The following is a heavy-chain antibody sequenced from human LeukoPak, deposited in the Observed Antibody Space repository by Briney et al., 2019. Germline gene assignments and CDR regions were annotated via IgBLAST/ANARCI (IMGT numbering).Heavy chain of an antibody. V-gene: IGHV3-74*01. Sequence: GGAPRLFCAASGVSFSSYWMHGGRQAAGEGLVWVSGIDSDGSSTTYADSVKGRFTNSRGNAKNTLYLQMTSLRAEDTAVYYCARDLNVWGQGTTVTVSS. CDR2: IDSDGSST. CDR1: GVSFSSYW. J-gene: IGHJ6*02. CDR3: ARDLNV.